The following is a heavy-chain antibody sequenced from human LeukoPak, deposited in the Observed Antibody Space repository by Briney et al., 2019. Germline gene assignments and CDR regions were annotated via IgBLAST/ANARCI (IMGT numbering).Heavy chain of an antibody. D-gene: IGHD6-19*01. V-gene: IGHV5-51*01. CDR3: AKYGIGGIAVAGLDY. Sequence: GESLKISCKGSGYSSTNYWIGWVRQMPGKGLEWMGIIYPGDSDTRYSPSFQGQVTISADKSLSTAYLQWSSLKASDTAMYYCAKYGIGGIAVAGLDYWGQGTLVTVSS. J-gene: IGHJ4*02. CDR1: GYSSTNYW. CDR2: IYPGDSDT.